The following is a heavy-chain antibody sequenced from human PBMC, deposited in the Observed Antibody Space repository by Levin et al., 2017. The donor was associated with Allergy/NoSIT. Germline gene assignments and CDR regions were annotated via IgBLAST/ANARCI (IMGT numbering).Heavy chain of an antibody. CDR1: GASISSNNFY. CDR2: VFSGGTT. V-gene: IGHV4-39*07. D-gene: IGHD3-10*01. J-gene: IGHJ6*02. CDR3: ARDRVRGLISVYGLDV. Sequence: SETLSLTCTVSGASISSNNFYGAWIRRPPGRGLEWIGTVFSGGTTFYNPSLKGRVTISGDTSKNQFSLQLTSVTAADTAVYYCARDRVRGLISVYGLDVWGHGTTVTVSS.